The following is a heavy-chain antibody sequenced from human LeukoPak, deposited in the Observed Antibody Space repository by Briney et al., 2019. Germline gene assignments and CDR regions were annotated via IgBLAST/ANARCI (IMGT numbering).Heavy chain of an antibody. CDR3: ARDGSVPYDY. J-gene: IGHJ4*02. CDR1: GYTFTGYY. CDR2: INPNSGGT. Sequence: ASVKVSCKASGYTFTGYYIHWVRQAPGQGLEWMGWINPNSGGTSYAQKFQGRVTMTRDTSISTAYMELSSLRSDDTAVYYCARDGSVPYDYWGQETLVTVSS. V-gene: IGHV1-2*02.